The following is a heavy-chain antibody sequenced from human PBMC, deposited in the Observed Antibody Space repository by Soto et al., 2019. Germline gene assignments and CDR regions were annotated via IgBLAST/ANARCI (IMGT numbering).Heavy chain of an antibody. D-gene: IGHD2-2*01. V-gene: IGHV1-3*01. CDR1: GGTFSSYA. CDR3: ARDTFLCPTCFDY. CDR2: INAGNGNT. J-gene: IGHJ4*02. Sequence: ASVKVSCKASGGTFSSYAISWVRQAPGQGLEWMGWINAGNGNTKYSQKFQGRVTITRDTSASTAYMELSSLRSEDTAVYYCARDTFLCPTCFDYWGQGTLVTVSS.